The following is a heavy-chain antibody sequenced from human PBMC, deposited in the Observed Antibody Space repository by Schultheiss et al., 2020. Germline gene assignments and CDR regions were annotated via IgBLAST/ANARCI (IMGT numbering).Heavy chain of an antibody. CDR1: GFTFSSYE. Sequence: GGSLRLSCAASGFTFSSYEMNWVRQAPGKGLEWVSYISSSGSTIYYADSVKGRFTISRDNAKNSLYLQMNSLRAEDTAVYYCARVLRNPEEYDIWSAYYTGRERDHYNGLDVWGQGTTVTVSS. CDR2: ISSSGSTI. CDR3: ARVLRNPEEYDIWSAYYTGRERDHYNGLDV. J-gene: IGHJ6*02. V-gene: IGHV3-48*03. D-gene: IGHD3-3*01.